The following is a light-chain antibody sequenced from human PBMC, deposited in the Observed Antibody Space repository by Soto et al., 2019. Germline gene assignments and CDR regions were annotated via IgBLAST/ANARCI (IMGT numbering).Light chain of an antibody. Sequence: QSALTQPRSVSGSPGQSVTISCTGTSSDVGGYNYVSWYQQHPGKAPKLMIYDVSKRPSGVPDRFSGSKSGNTASLTISGLQAEDEADYYCCSYAGSYTWVFGGGTQVTVL. CDR3: CSYAGSYTWV. J-gene: IGLJ3*02. V-gene: IGLV2-11*01. CDR1: SSDVGGYNY. CDR2: DVS.